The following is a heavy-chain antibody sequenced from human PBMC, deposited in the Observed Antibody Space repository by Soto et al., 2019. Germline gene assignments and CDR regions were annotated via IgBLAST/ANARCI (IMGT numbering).Heavy chain of an antibody. CDR3: ARLRIATNNYKWFDP. J-gene: IGHJ5*02. V-gene: IGHV4-31*02. D-gene: IGHD2-21*01. CDR2: IYVTGAV. Sequence: PSETLSLTXSVSGAALNSGNYYWSWIRQVPGKGLEWIGHIYVTGAVDYNPSLRDRITISQDTSERQFSLNLRLVTAADTPVYYCARLRIATNNYKWFDPWGQGTLVTVSS. CDR1: GAALNSGNYY.